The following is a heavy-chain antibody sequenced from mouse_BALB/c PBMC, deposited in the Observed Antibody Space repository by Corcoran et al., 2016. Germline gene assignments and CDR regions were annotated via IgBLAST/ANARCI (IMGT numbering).Heavy chain of an antibody. Sequence: VQLQQSGAELVKPGASVKLSCTASGFNIKHTYMHWVKQRPEQGLEWIGRIDPANGNTKYDPKFQGKATITADTSSNTAYLQLSSLTSEDTVVYYCARYWELDYWGQGTTLTVSS. CDR3: ARYWELDY. J-gene: IGHJ2*01. CDR1: GFNIKHTY. CDR2: IDPANGNT. V-gene: IGHV14-3*02. D-gene: IGHD4-1*01.